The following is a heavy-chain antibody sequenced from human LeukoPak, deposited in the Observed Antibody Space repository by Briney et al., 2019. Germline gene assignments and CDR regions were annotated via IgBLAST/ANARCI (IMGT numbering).Heavy chain of an antibody. J-gene: IGHJ5*02. CDR1: GYTFTSYG. CDR3: ASNRNWFDP. CDR2: IIPIFGTA. V-gene: IGHV1-69*05. D-gene: IGHD3-16*02. Sequence: SVKVSCKASGYTFTSYGISWVRQAPGQGLEWMGGIIPIFGTANYAQKFQGRVTITTDESTSTAYMELSSLRSEDTAVYYCASNRNWFDPWGQGTLVTVSS.